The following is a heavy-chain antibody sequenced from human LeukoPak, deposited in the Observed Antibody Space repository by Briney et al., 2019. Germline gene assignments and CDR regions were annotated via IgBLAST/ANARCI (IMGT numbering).Heavy chain of an antibody. CDR1: GFTFSSYA. CDR3: VLYYYDSSGYGGDY. J-gene: IGHJ4*02. CDR2: ISGSGGST. D-gene: IGHD3-22*01. Sequence: GGSLRLSCAACGFTFSSYAMSWVRQAPGKGLEWVSAISGSGGSTYYADSVKGRFTISRDNSKNTLYLQMNSLRAEDTAVYYCVLYYYDSSGYGGDYWGQGTLVTVSS. V-gene: IGHV3-23*01.